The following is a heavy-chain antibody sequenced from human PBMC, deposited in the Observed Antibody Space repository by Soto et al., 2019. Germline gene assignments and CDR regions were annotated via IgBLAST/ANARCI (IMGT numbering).Heavy chain of an antibody. D-gene: IGHD2-2*02. CDR1: GGSSSSYY. CDR3: AREVVPAAIGRYYYYFMDV. V-gene: IGHV4-59*01. J-gene: IGHJ6*03. CDR2: IYYSGST. Sequence: SSETLSLTCTVSGGSSSSYYWSWIRQPPGKGLEWIGYIYYSGSTNYNPSLKSRVTISVDTSKNQFSLKLSSVTAADTAVYYCAREVVPAAIGRYYYYFMDVWGKGTTVTVSS.